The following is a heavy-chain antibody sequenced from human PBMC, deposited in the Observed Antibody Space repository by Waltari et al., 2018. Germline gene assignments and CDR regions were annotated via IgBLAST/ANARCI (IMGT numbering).Heavy chain of an antibody. Sequence: EVQLLESGGGLVQPGGSLSLSCAASGFTFSSYAMSWVRQAPGKGLEWVSAISGSGGSTYYADSVKGRFTISRDNSKNTLYLQMNSLRAEDTAVYYCAKDFGYGDSYFDYWGQGTLVTVSS. CDR2: ISGSGGST. J-gene: IGHJ4*02. CDR3: AKDFGYGDSYFDY. V-gene: IGHV3-23*01. CDR1: GFTFSSYA. D-gene: IGHD4-17*01.